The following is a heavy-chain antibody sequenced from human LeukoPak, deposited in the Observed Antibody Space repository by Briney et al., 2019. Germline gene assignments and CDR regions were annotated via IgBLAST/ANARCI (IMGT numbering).Heavy chain of an antibody. J-gene: IGHJ4*02. D-gene: IGHD3-22*01. Sequence: GGSLRLSCAASGFIFTDYWMYWVRQAPGRGLAWVANIKEDGSEKNYVDSMKGRFTISRDNAKNSVYLQMNSLRVEDTAVYYCARDGSYYDSSGSDYFDYWGQGTLVTVSS. CDR3: ARDGSYYDSSGSDYFDY. CDR1: GFIFTDYW. CDR2: IKEDGSEK. V-gene: IGHV3-7*01.